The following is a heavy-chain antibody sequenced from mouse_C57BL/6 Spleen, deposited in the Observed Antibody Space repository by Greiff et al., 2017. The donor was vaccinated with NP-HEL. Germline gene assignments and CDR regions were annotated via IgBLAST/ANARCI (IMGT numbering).Heavy chain of an antibody. CDR2: INPNNGGT. CDR3: ARGGNYVFMDY. Sequence: EVQLQQSGPELVKPGASVKISCKASGYTFTDYYMNWVKQSHGKSLEWIGDINPNNGGTSYNQKFKGKATLTVDKSSSTAYMELNSLTSEDSAVYYCARGGNYVFMDYWGQGTSVTVSS. J-gene: IGHJ4*01. D-gene: IGHD2-1*01. V-gene: IGHV1-26*01. CDR1: GYTFTDYY.